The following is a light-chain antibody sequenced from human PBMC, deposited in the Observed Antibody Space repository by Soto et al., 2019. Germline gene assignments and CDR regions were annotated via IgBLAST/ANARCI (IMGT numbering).Light chain of an antibody. CDR2: AAS. V-gene: IGKV1-27*01. CDR3: LKYNSALFT. Sequence: DIQMTQSPSSLSASVGDRVTITCRASQGISNYLAWYQQKPGKVPKLLIYAASTLQSGVPSRFSGSGSGTDFTLTISSLQHEDVATYYCLKYNSALFTFGPGTKVDIK. J-gene: IGKJ3*01. CDR1: QGISNY.